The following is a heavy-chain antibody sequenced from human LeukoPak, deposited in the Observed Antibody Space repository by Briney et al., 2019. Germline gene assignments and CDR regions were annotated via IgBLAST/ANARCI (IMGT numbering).Heavy chain of an antibody. D-gene: IGHD1-26*01. CDR3: AKGLSGSYYFDY. Sequence: GGSLRLSCAASGSTFSSYAMSWVRQAPGKGLEWVSGISGSGGSTYYADSVKGRFTISRDNSKNTLYLQINSLRAEDTALYYCAKGLSGSYYFDYWGQGTPVTVSS. V-gene: IGHV3-23*01. J-gene: IGHJ4*02. CDR2: ISGSGGST. CDR1: GSTFSSYA.